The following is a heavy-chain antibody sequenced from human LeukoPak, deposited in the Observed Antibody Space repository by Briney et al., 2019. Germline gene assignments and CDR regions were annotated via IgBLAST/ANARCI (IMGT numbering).Heavy chain of an antibody. J-gene: IGHJ4*02. CDR2: IYSSGNT. CDR1: GDSISTYY. Sequence: SSETLSLTCSFSGDSISTYYWSWIRQSPGKGLEWIGHIYSSGNTDCNSSLKSRVTISVDTSKSQFSLRLSSVTATDTAVYYCARLRWQLVGPYFDYWGQGILVTVSS. CDR3: ARLRWQLVGPYFDY. V-gene: IGHV4-59*01. D-gene: IGHD1-26*01.